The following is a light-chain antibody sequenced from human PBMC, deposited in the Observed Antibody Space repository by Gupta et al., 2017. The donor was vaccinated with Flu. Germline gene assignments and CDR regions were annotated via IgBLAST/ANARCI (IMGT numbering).Light chain of an antibody. CDR3: MQALQTPYT. V-gene: IGKV2-28*01. CDR2: LGS. Sequence: DIVMTQSSLSLPVTPGEPASISCRSSQSLLHSNGYNYLDWYLQKPGQSPQLLIYLGSNRASGVPDRFSGSGSGTDFTLKISRVEAEDVGVYYCMQALQTPYTFGQGTKLDIK. J-gene: IGKJ2*01. CDR1: QSLLHSNGYNY.